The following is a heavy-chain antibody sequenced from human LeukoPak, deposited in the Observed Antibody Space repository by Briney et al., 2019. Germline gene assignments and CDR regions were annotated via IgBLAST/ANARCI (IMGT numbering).Heavy chain of an antibody. Sequence: GRSLRLSCAASGFTFSSYGMHWVRQAPGKGLEWVAVIWYDGSIKYYADSVKGRFTISRDNSKNTLFVQMNSLRVEDTAVYYCARWAAAMDVWGQGTLVTVSS. CDR2: IWYDGSIK. CDR3: ARWAAAMDV. D-gene: IGHD2-2*01. V-gene: IGHV3-33*01. CDR1: GFTFSSYG. J-gene: IGHJ4*02.